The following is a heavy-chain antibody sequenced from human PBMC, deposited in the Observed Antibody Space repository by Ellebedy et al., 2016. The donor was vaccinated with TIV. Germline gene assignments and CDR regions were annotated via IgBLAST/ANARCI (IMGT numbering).Heavy chain of an antibody. Sequence: GGSLRLSCAASGFTFSNYAFYWVRQAPGKGLEWVAIISYDGNNKFYLDSVEGRFSISRDDSKNTLYLQMNSLRPEDTAVYSCSREGVDAGMDVWGQGTTVIVSS. CDR1: GFTFSNYA. CDR2: ISYDGNNK. CDR3: SREGVDAGMDV. D-gene: IGHD2-8*01. V-gene: IGHV3-30*04. J-gene: IGHJ6*02.